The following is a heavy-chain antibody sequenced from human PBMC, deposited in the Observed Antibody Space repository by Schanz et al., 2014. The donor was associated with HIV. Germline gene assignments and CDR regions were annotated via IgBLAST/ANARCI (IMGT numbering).Heavy chain of an antibody. CDR3: ASGRRSGIGWRMDV. CDR1: GGTFSNYA. V-gene: IGHV1-69*01. CDR2: IIPIIGTA. J-gene: IGHJ6*02. D-gene: IGHD6-19*01. Sequence: QVQLVQSGAEVRKPGSSVKVSCKASGGTFSNYAMTWVRQAPGQGLEWMAGIIPIIGTADYAQKFQGRVSMTADPSTNTAYMEMRGLRFEDTAVYYCASGRRSGIGWRMDVWGQGTTVSVSS.